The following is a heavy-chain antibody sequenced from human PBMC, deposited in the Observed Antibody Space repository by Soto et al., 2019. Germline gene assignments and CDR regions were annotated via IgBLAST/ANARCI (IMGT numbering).Heavy chain of an antibody. Sequence: SETLSLTCTVYARSFSGYYWSWIRQPPGEGLEWIGEVIHTGRTNYNPSLKGRVTISVDTSKNQFSLKLSSVTAADAAVYYCARTGSGYSHYWGQGTLVTVSS. CDR2: VIHTGRT. CDR3: ARTGSGYSHY. CDR1: ARSFSGYY. V-gene: IGHV4-34*12. D-gene: IGHD3-22*01. J-gene: IGHJ4*02.